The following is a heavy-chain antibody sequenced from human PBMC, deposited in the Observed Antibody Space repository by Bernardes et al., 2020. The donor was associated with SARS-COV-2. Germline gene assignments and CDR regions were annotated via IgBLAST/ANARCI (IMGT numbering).Heavy chain of an antibody. V-gene: IGHV4-59*02. CDR3: VREADYNDNWLGRRNDCLIS. CDR2: IYYTGTT. J-gene: IGHJ1*01. D-gene: IGHD1-1*01. Sequence: SETLSLTCTLSGGSVSGYYWSWIRQPPGKGLEWIGYIYYTGTTKYNPSLISRVTMSVDTARNQISLRLSSVTAADTAVYYCVREADYNDNWLGRRNDCLISWGQATLGTVSS. CDR1: GGSVSGYY.